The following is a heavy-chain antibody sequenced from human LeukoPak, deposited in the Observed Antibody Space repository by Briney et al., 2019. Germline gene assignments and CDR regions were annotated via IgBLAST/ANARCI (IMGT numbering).Heavy chain of an antibody. V-gene: IGHV3-23*01. D-gene: IGHD1-1*01. Sequence: GGSLRLSCAASGFTFSSYAMSWVRQSPGKGLEGVSGISGNGDNTYYADSVKGRFTVSRDNSKNTLYLQMNSLRAEDTALYFCARDTGTGTTLYYYYMDVWGKGTTVTVSS. CDR3: ARDTGTGTTLYYYYMDV. J-gene: IGHJ6*03. CDR1: GFTFSSYA. CDR2: ISGNGDNT.